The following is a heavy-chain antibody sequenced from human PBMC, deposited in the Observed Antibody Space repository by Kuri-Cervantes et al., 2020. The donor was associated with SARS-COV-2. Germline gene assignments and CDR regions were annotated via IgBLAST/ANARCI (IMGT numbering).Heavy chain of an antibody. V-gene: IGHV4-61*01. CDR3: ARQSGYCSSTSCYRPFSF. D-gene: IGHD2-2*02. CDR2: IYYSGST. CDR1: GGSVSSGQYY. Sequence: SETLSLTCTVSGGSVSSGQYYWSWIRQPPGKGLEWIGYIYYSGSTNYNPSLKSRVTISVDTSKNQFSLKLSSVTAADTAAYYCARQSGYCSSTSCYRPFSFWGQGTLVTVSS. J-gene: IGHJ4*02.